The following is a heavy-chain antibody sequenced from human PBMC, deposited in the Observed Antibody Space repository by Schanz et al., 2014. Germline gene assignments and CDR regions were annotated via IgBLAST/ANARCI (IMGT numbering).Heavy chain of an antibody. J-gene: IGHJ6*02. CDR2: IYGGGST. CDR1: GGSISNYY. Sequence: QVQLQESGPGLVRPSETLSLTCTVSGGSISNYYWSWIRQSPGQGLEYFGYIYGGGSTGYNPPFRSRVTRKLDTARNAFPLKPSSVTAADTAVYYCTRMSLRRGDYGGLDVWGQGTTVTVSS. D-gene: IGHD3-10*01. V-gene: IGHV4-59*08. CDR3: TRMSLRRGDYGGLDV.